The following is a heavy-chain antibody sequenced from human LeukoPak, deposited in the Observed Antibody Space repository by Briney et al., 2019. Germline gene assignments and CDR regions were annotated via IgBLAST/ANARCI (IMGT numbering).Heavy chain of an antibody. Sequence: SVKVSCKASGGTFSSYAISWVRQAPGQGLEWMGGIIPIFGTANYAEKFQGRVTINADESTSTAYMELSSLRSEDTAVYYCARDLEDYGSSLSNWFDPWGQGTLVTVSS. D-gene: IGHD6-13*01. V-gene: IGHV1-69*13. J-gene: IGHJ5*02. CDR2: IIPIFGTA. CDR3: ARDLEDYGSSLSNWFDP. CDR1: GGTFSSYA.